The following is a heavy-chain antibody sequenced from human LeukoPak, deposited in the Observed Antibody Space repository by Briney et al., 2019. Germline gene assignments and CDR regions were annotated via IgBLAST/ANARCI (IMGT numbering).Heavy chain of an antibody. V-gene: IGHV4-38-2*01. Sequence: SETLSLTCAVPGYSISSGYYWGWIRQPPGKGLEWIGSIYHSGSTYYNPSLKSRVTISVDTSKNQFSLKLSSVTAADTAVYYCARVYYYDSSGYSAVNWFDPWGQGTLVTVSS. J-gene: IGHJ5*02. D-gene: IGHD3-22*01. CDR2: IYHSGST. CDR3: ARVYYYDSSGYSAVNWFDP. CDR1: GYSISSGYY.